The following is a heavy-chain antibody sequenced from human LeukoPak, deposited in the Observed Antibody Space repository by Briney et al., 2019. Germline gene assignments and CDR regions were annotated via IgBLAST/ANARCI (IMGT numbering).Heavy chain of an antibody. D-gene: IGHD3-10*01. Sequence: GGSLRLSCAASGFIVSSNYMSWVRQAPGKGLEWVSAISGSGGSTYYADSVKGRFTISRDNSKDTLYLQMNSLRAEDTAVYYCAKDFWGGSGSLPSYWGQGTLVTVSS. CDR1: GFIVSSNY. CDR3: AKDFWGGSGSLPSY. J-gene: IGHJ4*02. V-gene: IGHV3-23*01. CDR2: ISGSGGST.